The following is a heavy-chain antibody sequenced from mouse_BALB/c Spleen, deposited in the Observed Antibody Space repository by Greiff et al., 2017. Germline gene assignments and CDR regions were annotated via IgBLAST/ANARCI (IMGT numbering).Heavy chain of an antibody. J-gene: IGHJ2*01. CDR3: ARPITTVVATTPFDY. Sequence: VQLQQSGPELVKPGASVKMSCKASGYTFTSYVMHWVKQKPGQGLEWIGYINPYNDGTKYNEKFKGKATLTSDKSSSTAYMELSSLTSEDSAVYYCARPITTVVATTPFDYWGQGTTLTVSS. D-gene: IGHD1-1*01. CDR1: GYTFTSYV. V-gene: IGHV1-14*01. CDR2: INPYNDGT.